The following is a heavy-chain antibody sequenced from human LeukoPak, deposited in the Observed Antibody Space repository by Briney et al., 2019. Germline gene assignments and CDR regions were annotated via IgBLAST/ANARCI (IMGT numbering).Heavy chain of an antibody. Sequence: SVKVSCEASGGTFSSYAISWVRQAPGQGLEWMGGIIPIFGTANYAQKFQGRVTITADESTSTAYMELSSLRSEDTAVYYCARDRVVVAATLWFDPWGQGTLVTVSS. CDR3: ARDRVVVAATLWFDP. CDR2: IIPIFGTA. CDR1: GGTFSSYA. V-gene: IGHV1-69*13. J-gene: IGHJ5*02. D-gene: IGHD2-15*01.